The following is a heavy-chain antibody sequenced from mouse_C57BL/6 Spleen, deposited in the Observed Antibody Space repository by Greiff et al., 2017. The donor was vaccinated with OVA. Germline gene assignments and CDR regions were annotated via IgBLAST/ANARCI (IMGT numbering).Heavy chain of an antibody. Sequence: QVQLQQPGAELVKPGASVKVSCKASGYTFTSYWMHWVKQRPGQGLEWIGRIHPSDSDTNYTQKFKGKATLTVDKSSSTAYMQISSLTSEDSAVYYCAISPIYYDYDGFAYWGQGTLVTVSA. CDR2: IHPSDSDT. V-gene: IGHV1-74*01. J-gene: IGHJ3*01. CDR1: GYTFTSYW. CDR3: AISPIYYDYDGFAY. D-gene: IGHD2-4*01.